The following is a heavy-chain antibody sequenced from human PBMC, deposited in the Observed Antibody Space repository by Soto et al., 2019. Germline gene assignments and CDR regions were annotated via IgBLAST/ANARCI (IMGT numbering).Heavy chain of an antibody. Sequence: ASLKVSCPASVYAFTMYGSSWLLQAPAPGLEWMGCIIAYNGNTNYGQKRQWRVTMTTNTSTSTAYMELRSLRSDDTAVYYCARGYDAPPHDEFDSSGQGTVVTVAS. D-gene: IGHD3-16*01. CDR3: ARGYDAPPHDEFDS. J-gene: IGHJ3*02. CDR2: IIAYNGNT. CDR1: VYAFTMYG. V-gene: IGHV1-18*01.